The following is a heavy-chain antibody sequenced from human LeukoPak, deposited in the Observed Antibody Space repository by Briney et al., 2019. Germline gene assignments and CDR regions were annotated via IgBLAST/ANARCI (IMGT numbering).Heavy chain of an antibody. Sequence: GGSLRLSCAASGFTVSSNYMSWVRQAPGKGLEWVSVIYSGGSTYYADSVKGRFTISRDNATNSLYLQMNSLRAEDTAVYYCAKNHYDILTGYHYWGQGTLVTVSS. V-gene: IGHV3-53*01. CDR1: GFTVSSNY. J-gene: IGHJ4*02. CDR3: AKNHYDILTGYHY. CDR2: IYSGGST. D-gene: IGHD3-9*01.